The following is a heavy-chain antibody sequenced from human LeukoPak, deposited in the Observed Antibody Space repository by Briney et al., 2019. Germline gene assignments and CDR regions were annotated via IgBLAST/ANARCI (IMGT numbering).Heavy chain of an antibody. D-gene: IGHD1-26*01. CDR2: INTYNGNT. J-gene: IGHJ4*02. CDR1: GYTFTNYG. V-gene: IGHV1-18*01. Sequence: GASVEVSCKASGYTFTNYGITWMRQAPGQGLEWMGWINTYNGNTNYAQKIQGRVTITTDTSTSTAYMELRSLRSDDTAVFYCARDLVDGVGAPGAYWGQGALVTVSS. CDR3: ARDLVDGVGAPGAY.